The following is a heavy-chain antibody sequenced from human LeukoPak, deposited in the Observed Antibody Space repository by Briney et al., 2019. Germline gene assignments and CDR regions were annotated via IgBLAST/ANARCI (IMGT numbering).Heavy chain of an antibody. D-gene: IGHD3-3*01. CDR3: ARGGVSGDTYYDFWSGYSFDP. CDR2: INPNSGGT. Sequence: ASVKVSCKASGYTFTGYYMQWVRQAPGQGLEWMGWINPNSGGTNYAQKFQGRVTMTRDTSITTAYMELSRPRSDDTAVYYCARGGVSGDTYYDFWSGYSFDPWGQGTLVTVSS. V-gene: IGHV1-2*02. J-gene: IGHJ5*02. CDR1: GYTFTGYY.